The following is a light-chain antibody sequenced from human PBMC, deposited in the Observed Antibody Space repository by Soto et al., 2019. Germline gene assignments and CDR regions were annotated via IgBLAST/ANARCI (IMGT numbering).Light chain of an antibody. CDR3: QQYYTTPVT. Sequence: DIVMTQSPDSLAMSLGERATINCESSQSILYSSNNKNYLAWYQQKPGQPPKLLIYWASTRESGVPDRFSGSGSGTDFTLTISSLQAEDVAVYYCQQYYTTPVTFGQGTKVEIK. V-gene: IGKV4-1*01. J-gene: IGKJ1*01. CDR2: WAS. CDR1: QSILYSSNNKNY.